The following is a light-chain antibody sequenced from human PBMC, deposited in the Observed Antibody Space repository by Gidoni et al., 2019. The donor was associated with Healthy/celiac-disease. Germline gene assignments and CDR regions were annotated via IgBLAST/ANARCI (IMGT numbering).Light chain of an antibody. J-gene: IGLJ3*02. Sequence: QSVLTQPPSVSVAPGQRVTMSCTWRSSNIGAGYDVHWDQQLPGTAPKLLIYGTRNRPAGVPDRVSGSKSGTAASRAITGLQAEDEADYYCQDYESSRSGAGVFGGGTKLTVL. CDR3: QDYESSRSGAGV. V-gene: IGLV1-40*01. CDR1: SSNIGAGYD. CDR2: GTR.